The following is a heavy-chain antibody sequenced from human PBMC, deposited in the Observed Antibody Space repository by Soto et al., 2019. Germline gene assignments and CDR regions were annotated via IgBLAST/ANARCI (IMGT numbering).Heavy chain of an antibody. V-gene: IGHV3-30-3*01. J-gene: IGHJ4*02. CDR1: GFTFSSYA. CDR3: ASYYDSSGYTGFDY. D-gene: IGHD3-22*01. Sequence: GGSLRLSCAASGFTFSSYAMRWGRQAPGKGLEWAGVISYDGSNKYYADSGMGRFTISRDNSKNTLYLQMNSLRAEDTAVYYCASYYDSSGYTGFDYWGQGTRVTVSS. CDR2: ISYDGSNK.